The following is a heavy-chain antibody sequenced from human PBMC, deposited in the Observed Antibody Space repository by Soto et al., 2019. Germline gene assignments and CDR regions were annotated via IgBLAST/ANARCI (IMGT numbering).Heavy chain of an antibody. D-gene: IGHD2-15*01. CDR3: ARWSD. Sequence: PGGSLRLSCAASGFTFKSYGRSWLRQTPGRGLEWVANTNRDGSEKYYVDSVEGRFSISRDNAKNSLYLEMNSLRVEDTAVYYCARWSDWGQGTLVTVSS. V-gene: IGHV3-7*01. CDR1: GFTFKSYG. CDR2: TNRDGSEK. J-gene: IGHJ4*02.